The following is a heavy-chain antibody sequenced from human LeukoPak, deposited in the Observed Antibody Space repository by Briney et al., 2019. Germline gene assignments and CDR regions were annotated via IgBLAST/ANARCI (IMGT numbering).Heavy chain of an antibody. V-gene: IGHV4-39*01. Sequence: RPSETLSLTCVVSGASINTDNYYWGWVRQPPGKGLEWIGSIYYSGSTYYNPSLKSRVTISVDTSKNQFSLKLSSVTAADTAVYYCARHGRNSGIAAEPPPFDYWGQGTLVTVSS. CDR1: GASINTDNYY. J-gene: IGHJ4*02. CDR3: ARHGRNSGIAAEPPPFDY. D-gene: IGHD6-13*01. CDR2: IYYSGST.